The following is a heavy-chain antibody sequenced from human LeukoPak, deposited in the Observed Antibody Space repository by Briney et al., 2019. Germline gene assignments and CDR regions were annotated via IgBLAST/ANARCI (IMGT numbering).Heavy chain of an antibody. Sequence: SETLSLTCAVYGGSFSGYYWGWIRQPPGKGLEWIGEINHSGSTNYNPSLKSRVTISVDTSKNQFSLKLSSVTAADTAVYYCARGIYDILTGYYNSVVWFDPWGQGTLVTVSS. D-gene: IGHD3-9*01. J-gene: IGHJ5*02. V-gene: IGHV4-34*01. CDR1: GGSFSGYY. CDR2: INHSGST. CDR3: ARGIYDILTGYYNSVVWFDP.